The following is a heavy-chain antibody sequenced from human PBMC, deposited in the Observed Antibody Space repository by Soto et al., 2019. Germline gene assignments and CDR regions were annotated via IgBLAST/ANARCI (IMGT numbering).Heavy chain of an antibody. D-gene: IGHD4-17*01. V-gene: IGHV4-61*01. Sequence: KSSGALSLTCSVSGGSVSDKTYYWSWIRQPPGKRLEWIGYVYYSGTTNYNPSLKSRVTISVDLSKNRFSLRLSSVTTADTALYYCARTTAVPNTLRSRYFFDYWGQGTLVTVSS. CDR2: VYYSGTT. CDR3: ARTTAVPNTLRSRYFFDY. J-gene: IGHJ4*02. CDR1: GGSVSDKTYY.